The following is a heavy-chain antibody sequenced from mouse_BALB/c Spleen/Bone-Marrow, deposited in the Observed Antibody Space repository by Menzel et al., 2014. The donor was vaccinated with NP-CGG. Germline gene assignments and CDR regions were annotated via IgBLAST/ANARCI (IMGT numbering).Heavy chain of an antibody. V-gene: IGHV1-9*01. D-gene: IGHD2-4*01. J-gene: IGHJ3*01. Sequence: QVQLQQSGAELMKPGASVKISCKATGYTFSTYWIEWVKQRPGHGLEWIGEILPGSGTTNYNEKFKGKATFTADTSSSTAYMQLSSLTSEDSAVYYCARLITTGGFAYWGQGTLVTVSA. CDR2: ILPGSGTT. CDR3: ARLITTGGFAY. CDR1: GYTFSTYW.